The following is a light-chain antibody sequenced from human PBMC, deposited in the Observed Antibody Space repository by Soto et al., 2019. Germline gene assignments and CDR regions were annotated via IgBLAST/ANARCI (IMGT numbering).Light chain of an antibody. CDR1: SSNIGSNY. Sequence: QLVLTQPPSASGTPGQRVTISCSGSSSNIGSNYVYWYQQLPGTAPKLLIYRNNQRPSGVPDRFSGSKSGTSASLAISGLRSEDEADYYCAAWDDSLIVFGGGTKVTVL. V-gene: IGLV1-47*01. CDR2: RNN. J-gene: IGLJ3*02. CDR3: AAWDDSLIV.